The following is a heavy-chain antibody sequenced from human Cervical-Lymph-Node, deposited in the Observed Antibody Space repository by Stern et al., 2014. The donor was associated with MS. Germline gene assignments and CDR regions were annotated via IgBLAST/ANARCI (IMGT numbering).Heavy chain of an antibody. CDR2: IYPSGNA. Sequence: QVQLQESGPGLVKPSQTLSLTCTVSGGSISSGSYYWSWIRQHAGKGLEWIGRIYPSGNANYNPSLKSRVTISVDASKNQFSLKLGSVTAADTAVYYCASGGWLQHDYWGQGTLVTVSS. D-gene: IGHD5-24*01. CDR3: ASGGWLQHDY. V-gene: IGHV4-61*02. J-gene: IGHJ4*02. CDR1: GGSISSGSYY.